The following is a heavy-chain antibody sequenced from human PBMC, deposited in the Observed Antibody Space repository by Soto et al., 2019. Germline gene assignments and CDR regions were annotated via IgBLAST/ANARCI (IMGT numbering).Heavy chain of an antibody. V-gene: IGHV3-7*03. J-gene: IGHJ4*02. CDR3: ARADWGSLDQ. CDR1: GFTFSIYW. D-gene: IGHD7-27*01. CDR2: INQGGSET. Sequence: GGSLRLSCAASGFTFSIYWMSWVRQAPGKGLESVANINQGGSETYSVDSVKGRFTISRDNAKNSLYLQMNSLRVEDTAVYFCARADWGSLDQWGQGTLVTVSS.